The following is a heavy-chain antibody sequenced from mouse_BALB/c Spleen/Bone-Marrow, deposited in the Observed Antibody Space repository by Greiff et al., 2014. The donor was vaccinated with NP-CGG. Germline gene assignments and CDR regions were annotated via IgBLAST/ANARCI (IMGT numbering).Heavy chain of an antibody. CDR1: GYTFTDYN. CDR2: IYPYNGGT. D-gene: IGHD2-2*01. CDR3: AREGGYYDALDF. Sequence: VQLQQSGPELVKPGASVKISCKASGYTFTDYNMHWVKQSHGKSLEWIGYIYPYNGGTGYNQKFKSKATLTVDTSSSTAYMEPRSLTSEDSAVYYCAREGGYYDALDFWGQGTSVTVSS. V-gene: IGHV1S29*02. J-gene: IGHJ4*01.